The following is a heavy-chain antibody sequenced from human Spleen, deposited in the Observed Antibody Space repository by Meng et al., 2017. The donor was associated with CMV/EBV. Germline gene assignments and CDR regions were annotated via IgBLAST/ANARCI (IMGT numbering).Heavy chain of an antibody. CDR3: AKNYANLLVLGVDS. D-gene: IGHD2/OR15-2a*01. CDR1: GFTFSSYA. J-gene: IGHJ4*02. Sequence: GGSLRLSCAASGFTFSSYAISWVRQAPGKGLEWVALISYDGSNKYYADSVKGRFTISRDNSKNTLYLQMNSLRAEDTAVYYCAKNYANLLVLGVDSWGQGILVTVSS. CDR2: ISYDGSNK. V-gene: IGHV3-30-3*02.